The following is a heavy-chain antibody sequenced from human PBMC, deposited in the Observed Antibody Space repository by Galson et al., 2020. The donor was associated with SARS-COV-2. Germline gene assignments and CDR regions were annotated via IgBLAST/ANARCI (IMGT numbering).Heavy chain of an antibody. Sequence: GESLKISCAASGFTVSSNYMSWVRQAPGKGLEWVSVIYSGGSTYYADSVKGRFTISRDNAKNSLYLQMNSLRAEDTAVYYCASLAAAGTLHYYYGMDVWGQGTTVTVSS. CDR3: ASLAAAGTLHYYYGMDV. V-gene: IGHV3-53*01. J-gene: IGHJ6*02. D-gene: IGHD6-13*01. CDR2: IYSGGST. CDR1: GFTVSSNY.